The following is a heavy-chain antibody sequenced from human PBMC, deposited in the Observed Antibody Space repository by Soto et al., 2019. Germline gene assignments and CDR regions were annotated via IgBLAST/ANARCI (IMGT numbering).Heavy chain of an antibody. CDR1: GFTFSSYA. D-gene: IGHD2-2*01. Sequence: GGSLRPSCAASGFTFSSYAMSWVRQAPGKGLDWVSAISGIGGSTYSADSVKGRFTISRDNSKNTLSLQLNSLRAEDTAVFYCAKLIQECRSHSCYDWFEPWGQGTLVTVSA. V-gene: IGHV3-23*01. J-gene: IGHJ5*02. CDR3: AKLIQECRSHSCYDWFEP. CDR2: ISGIGGST.